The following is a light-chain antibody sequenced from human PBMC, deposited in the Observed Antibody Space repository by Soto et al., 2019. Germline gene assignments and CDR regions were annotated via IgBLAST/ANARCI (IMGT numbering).Light chain of an antibody. CDR2: DAS. Sequence: EIVCTQSPATLSLSQGERAPLSCRASPSVSSYLAWYQQKTGQAPRILIYDASNRATGIPARFSGSGSGTDFNLTISRLETEDFAVYECQQQSNWTITFGQGTRLEIK. CDR3: QQQSNWTIT. CDR1: PSVSSY. J-gene: IGKJ5*01. V-gene: IGKV3-11*01.